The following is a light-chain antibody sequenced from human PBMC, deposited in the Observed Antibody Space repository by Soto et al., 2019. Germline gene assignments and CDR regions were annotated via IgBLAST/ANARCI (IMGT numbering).Light chain of an antibody. CDR2: GAS. Sequence: EVVLTQSPATLSVSPGDRATLSCRASQSVSRNLAWYQQKPGQAPRLLIYGASTRATGVPARFSGSGSATEFTISISRLQYDDVAVYYCQQYGDWPPETFGQGTKLEI. CDR3: QQYGDWPPET. J-gene: IGKJ2*01. CDR1: QSVSRN. V-gene: IGKV3-15*01.